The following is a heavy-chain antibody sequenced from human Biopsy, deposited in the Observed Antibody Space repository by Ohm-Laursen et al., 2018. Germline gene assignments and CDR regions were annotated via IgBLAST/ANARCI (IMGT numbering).Heavy chain of an antibody. CDR3: VRGVDYYDPYHYYALGV. CDR1: GESFNGYY. Sequence: SETLSHTCAVYGESFNGYYWSWIRQTPGKGLEWIGEINHSGRTNYNPSLKSRVTISVDTSKNQFSLKVRSVTAADTAVYYCVRGVDYYDPYHYYALGVWGQGTTVTVSS. CDR2: INHSGRT. J-gene: IGHJ6*02. D-gene: IGHD3-22*01. V-gene: IGHV4-34*01.